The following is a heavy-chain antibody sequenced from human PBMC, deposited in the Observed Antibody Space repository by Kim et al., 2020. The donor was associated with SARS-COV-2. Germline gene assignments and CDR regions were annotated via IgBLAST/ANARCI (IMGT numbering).Heavy chain of an antibody. V-gene: IGHV1-69*13. CDR3: ARDNEDYYGSGSYYRMDV. CDR1: GGTFSSYA. D-gene: IGHD3-10*01. J-gene: IGHJ6*02. Sequence: SVKVSCKASGGTFSSYAISWVRQAPGQGLEWMGGIIPIFGTANYAQKFQGRVTITADESTSTAYMELSSLRSEDTAVYYCARDNEDYYGSGSYYRMDVWGQGTTVTVSS. CDR2: IIPIFGTA.